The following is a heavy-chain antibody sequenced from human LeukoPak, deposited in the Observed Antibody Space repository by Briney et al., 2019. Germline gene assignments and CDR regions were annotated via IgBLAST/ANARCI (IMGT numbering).Heavy chain of an antibody. CDR3: ARHAADSSGLYNYSGMDV. J-gene: IGHJ6*02. D-gene: IGHD3-22*01. V-gene: IGHV4-4*02. CDR1: GGSISSSNW. Sequence: SETLSLTCAVSGGSISSSNWWSWVRQPPGKGLEWIGEIYHSGSTNYNPSLESRVTISVDTSKNQLSLRLSLVTAADTAVYYCARHAADSSGLYNYSGMDVWGQGTTVTVSS. CDR2: IYHSGST.